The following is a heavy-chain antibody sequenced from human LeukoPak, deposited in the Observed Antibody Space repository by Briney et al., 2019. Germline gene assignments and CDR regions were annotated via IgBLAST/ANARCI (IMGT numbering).Heavy chain of an antibody. Sequence: PGGSLRLSCAASGFTFSSYGMYWVRQAPGKGLEWVAFIRFDGTKKDYADSVKGRFTISRDNFKNTLFLQMNSLRAEDTAVYYCAREHYYDSSGHDYWGQGTLVTVSS. CDR2: IRFDGTKK. CDR1: GFTFSSYG. J-gene: IGHJ4*02. V-gene: IGHV3-30*02. D-gene: IGHD3-22*01. CDR3: AREHYYDSSGHDY.